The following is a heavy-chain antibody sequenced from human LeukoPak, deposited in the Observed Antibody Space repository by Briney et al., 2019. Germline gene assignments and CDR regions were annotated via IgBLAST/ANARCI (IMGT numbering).Heavy chain of an antibody. D-gene: IGHD5-18*01. CDR2: TIPNFGPA. J-gene: IGHJ6*04. V-gene: IGHV1-69*13. CDR3: ARLRGYSYGYNYCGMDV. CDR1: GGTFSSYA. Sequence: SVTVSCKASGGTFSSYAISWVRQAPGQGLEGMGGTIPNFGPANYAQKFQGRLTINADESTSTAYMELSSLRSEDTAVYYCARLRGYSYGYNYCGMDVWGKGTPVTVSS.